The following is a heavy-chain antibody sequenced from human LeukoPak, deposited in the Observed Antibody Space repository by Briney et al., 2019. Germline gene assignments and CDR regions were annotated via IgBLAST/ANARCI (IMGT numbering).Heavy chain of an antibody. J-gene: IGHJ3*02. V-gene: IGHV4-59*01. CDR1: GGSISSYY. CDR2: IYYSGST. CDR3: ARVKAAVNNLGAFDI. D-gene: IGHD1-14*01. Sequence: PSETLSLTCTVSGGSISSYYWSWIRQPPVKGLEWIGYIYYSGSTNYNPSLKSRVTISVDTSKNQFSLKLSSVTAADTAVYYCARVKAAVNNLGAFDIWGQGTMVTVSS.